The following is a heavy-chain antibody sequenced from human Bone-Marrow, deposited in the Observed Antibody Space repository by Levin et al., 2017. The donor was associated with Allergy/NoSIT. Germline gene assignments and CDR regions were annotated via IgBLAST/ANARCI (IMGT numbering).Heavy chain of an antibody. Sequence: GESLKISCAASGFTFSSYGMHWVRQAPGKGLEWVAVISYDGSNKYYADSVKGRFTISRDNSKNTLYLQMNSLRAEDTAVYYCAKCISVDTAMGDYWGQGTLVTVSS. V-gene: IGHV3-30*18. CDR1: GFTFSSYG. J-gene: IGHJ4*02. D-gene: IGHD5-18*01. CDR2: ISYDGSNK. CDR3: AKCISVDTAMGDY.